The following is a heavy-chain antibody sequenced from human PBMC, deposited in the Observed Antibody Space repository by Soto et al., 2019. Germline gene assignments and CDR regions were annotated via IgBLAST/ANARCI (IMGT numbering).Heavy chain of an antibody. CDR3: VRKVLGPTIRPDYWYFDL. CDR2: ISGGGDRT. V-gene: IGHV3-23*01. Sequence: EVQLLESGGGLVQPGGSLRLSCVGSGFTFINYAMNWVRQAPGKGLEWVSGISGGGDRTFDADSVKGRFTMSRDNSKNTVNLQMNSLRADDTAVYYCVRKVLGPTIRPDYWYFDLWGRGTLVTVSS. D-gene: IGHD3-16*01. J-gene: IGHJ2*01. CDR1: GFTFINYA.